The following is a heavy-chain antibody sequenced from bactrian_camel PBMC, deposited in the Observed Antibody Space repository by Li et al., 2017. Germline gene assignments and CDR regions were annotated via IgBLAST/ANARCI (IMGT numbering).Heavy chain of an antibody. CDR2: SHTGAGTT. V-gene: IGHV3S25*01. J-gene: IGHJ5*01. CDR1: GYTSSSSC. Sequence: SLRLSCAAIGYTSSSSCMVWFRQALGKGLDWVSVSHTGAGTTLYSDSVKGRFTISSDNAKKTVSLQMNSLKNEDTAVYDWGKWEYWGQG. D-gene: IGHD2*01. CDR3: GKWEY.